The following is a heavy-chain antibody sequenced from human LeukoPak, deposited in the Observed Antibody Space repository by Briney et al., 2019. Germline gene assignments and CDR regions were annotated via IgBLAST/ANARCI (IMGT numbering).Heavy chain of an antibody. CDR2: IGSDGKT. CDR1: GFTFSAYA. J-gene: IGHJ6*02. CDR3: MDV. V-gene: IGHV3-23*01. Sequence: QPGGSMGLSCEASGFTFSAYAMTWVRQAPGKGLEWVSSIGSDGKTHYSESVKGRFAISRDNSKSMVFLQLNSVRAEDTALYVAMDVWGQGTTVTVSS. D-gene: IGHD5-12*01.